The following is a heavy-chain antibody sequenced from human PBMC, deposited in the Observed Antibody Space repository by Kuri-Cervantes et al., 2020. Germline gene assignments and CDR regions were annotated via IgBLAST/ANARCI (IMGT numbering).Heavy chain of an antibody. J-gene: IGHJ5*02. V-gene: IGHV7-4-1*01. CDR3: ARNPGVGGGNWFDP. CDR2: INTNTGNP. D-gene: IGHD3-3*01. CDR1: GYTFTSYA. Sequence: ASVKVSCKASGYTFTSYAMNWVRQAPGQGLEWMGWINTNTGNPTYAQGFTGRFVFSLDTSVSTAYLQICSLKAEDTAVSYCARNPGVGGGNWFDPWGQGTLVTVSS.